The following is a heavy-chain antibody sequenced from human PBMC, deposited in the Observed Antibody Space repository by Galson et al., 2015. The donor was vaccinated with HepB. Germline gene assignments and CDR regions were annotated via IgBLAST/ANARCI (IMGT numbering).Heavy chain of an antibody. J-gene: IGHJ4*02. V-gene: IGHV3-23*01. D-gene: IGHD4/OR15-4a*01. Sequence: SLRLSCAASGLTFSTYAMSWVRQAPGKGLEWVSVISVGAGGITYYADSVKGRFTISRDNSKNTLYLQMNSLRAEDTAVYYCARKNGGNYPYDYWGQGTLVTVSS. CDR1: GLTFSTYA. CDR3: ARKNGGNYPYDY. CDR2: ISVGAGGIT.